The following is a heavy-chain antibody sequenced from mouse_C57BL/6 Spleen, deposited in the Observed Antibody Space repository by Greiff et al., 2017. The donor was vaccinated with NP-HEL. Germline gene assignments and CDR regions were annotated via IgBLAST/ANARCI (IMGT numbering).Heavy chain of an antibody. Sequence: QVQLKQSGPGLVQPSQSLSITCTVSGFSLTSYGVHWVRQSPGKGLEWLGVICSGGSTDYNAAFISRLSISKDNSKIQVIFKMNSLQADDTAIYYFAGNVDSSGYLYYFDYWGQGTTLTVSS. CDR2: ICSGGST. CDR3: AGNVDSSGYLYYFDY. D-gene: IGHD3-2*02. J-gene: IGHJ2*01. CDR1: GFSLTSYG. V-gene: IGHV2-2*01.